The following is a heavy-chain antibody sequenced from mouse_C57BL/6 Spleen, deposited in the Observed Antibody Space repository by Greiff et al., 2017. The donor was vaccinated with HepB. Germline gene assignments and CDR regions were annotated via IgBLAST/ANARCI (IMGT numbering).Heavy chain of an antibody. CDR2: IDPNSGGT. J-gene: IGHJ4*01. V-gene: IGHV1-72*01. D-gene: IGHD1-1*01. CDR3: ARRGFGSSYPYYAMDY. CDR1: GYTFTSYW. Sequence: QVQLKESGAELVKPGASVKLSCKASGYTFTSYWMHWVKQRPGRGLEWIGRIDPNSGGTKYNEKFKSKATLTVDKPSSTAYMQLSSLTSEDSAVYYCARRGFGSSYPYYAMDYWGQGTSVTVSS.